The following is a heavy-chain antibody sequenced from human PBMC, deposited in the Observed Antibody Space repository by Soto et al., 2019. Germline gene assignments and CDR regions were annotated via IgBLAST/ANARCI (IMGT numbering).Heavy chain of an antibody. CDR2: ISPYNGNT. D-gene: IGHD2-2*01. J-gene: IGHJ6*02. V-gene: IGHV1-18*01. Sequence: QVQLVQSGAEVRKPGASVKVSCKASGYSFTTYGISWVRQAPGQGLEWMGWISPYNGNTRYAQKAQGRVTMTTDTSTGTAYMEPRSLRSDDTAVYYCARDEIVVVPATMDYYIMDVWGQGTTVTVSS. CDR1: GYSFTTYG. CDR3: ARDEIVVVPATMDYYIMDV.